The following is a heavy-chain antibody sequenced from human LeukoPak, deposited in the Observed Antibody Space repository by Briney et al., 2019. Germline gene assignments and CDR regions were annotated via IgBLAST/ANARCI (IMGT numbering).Heavy chain of an antibody. Sequence: SVTVSCTASGRTFSSYAISWVRQAPGHGLEWMGGIIPIFGTANYAQKFQGRVTITADESTSTAYLELSRLGSEDTAVYYCARGLYCSGGSCYSDYYYGMDVWGQGTTVTVSS. CDR2: IIPIFGTA. J-gene: IGHJ6*02. D-gene: IGHD2-15*01. CDR3: ARGLYCSGGSCYSDYYYGMDV. V-gene: IGHV1-69*01. CDR1: GRTFSSYA.